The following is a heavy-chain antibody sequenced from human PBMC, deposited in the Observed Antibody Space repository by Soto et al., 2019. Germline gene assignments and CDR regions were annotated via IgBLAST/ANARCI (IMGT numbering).Heavy chain of an antibody. Sequence: QVQLVQSGAEVKKPGSSVKVSCKASGGTFSIYALSWVRQAPGQGLEWMGGIIPISGIANYAQKFQGRVTITADESTSTVYMEMSSLRSEDTAVYYCATQEFSDQYYYGMDVWGQGTRVTVSS. CDR2: IIPISGIA. CDR1: GGTFSIYA. J-gene: IGHJ6*02. D-gene: IGHD3-10*01. V-gene: IGHV1-69*01. CDR3: ATQEFSDQYYYGMDV.